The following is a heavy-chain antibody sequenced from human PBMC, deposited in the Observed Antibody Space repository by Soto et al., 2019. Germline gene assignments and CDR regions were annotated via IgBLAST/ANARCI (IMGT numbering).Heavy chain of an antibody. Sequence: GSLRLSCAASGFTFSTYSMDWVRQAPGKGLEWVSSISGSGNYTHYADFLRGRFTISRDNAKTSLYLQMNSLRAEDTAVYYCAREGINNYNEYYFDSWGQGTVVTVSS. CDR2: ISGSGNYT. CDR3: AREGINNYNEYYFDS. J-gene: IGHJ4*02. D-gene: IGHD4-4*01. CDR1: GFTFSTYS. V-gene: IGHV3-21*01.